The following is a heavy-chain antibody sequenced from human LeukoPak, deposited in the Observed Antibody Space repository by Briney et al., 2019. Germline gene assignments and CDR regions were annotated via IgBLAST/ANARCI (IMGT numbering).Heavy chain of an antibody. Sequence: PGRSLRLSCAASGFTFDDYAMHWVRQAPGKGLEWVSGISWNSGSIGYADSVKGRFTISRDNAENSLYLQMNSLRAEDTALYYCAKDIVATIRGAFDIWGQGTMVTVSS. V-gene: IGHV3-9*01. D-gene: IGHD5-12*01. CDR2: ISWNSGSI. CDR1: GFTFDDYA. CDR3: AKDIVATIRGAFDI. J-gene: IGHJ3*02.